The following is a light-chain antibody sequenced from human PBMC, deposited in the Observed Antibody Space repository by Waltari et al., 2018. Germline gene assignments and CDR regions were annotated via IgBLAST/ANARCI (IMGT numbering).Light chain of an antibody. J-gene: IGLJ3*02. CDR1: TSDVGVYNY. CDR3: SSFTSSSTWV. V-gene: IGLV2-14*01. Sequence: QSALTQPASVSGSPGQSITISCTGTTSDVGVYNYVSWYQPHPGKAPKLMIYDVSNRASGVSTRFSGSKSGNTASLTISGLQAEDEADYYCSSFTSSSTWVFGGGTKLTVL. CDR2: DVS.